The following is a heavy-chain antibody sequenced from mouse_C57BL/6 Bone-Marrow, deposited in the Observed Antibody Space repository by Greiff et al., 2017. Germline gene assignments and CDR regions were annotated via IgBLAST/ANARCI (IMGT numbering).Heavy chain of an antibody. V-gene: IGHV1-81*01. J-gene: IGHJ3*01. D-gene: IGHD1-1*01. Sequence: QVHVKQSGAELARPGASVKLSCKASGYTFTSYGISWVKQRTGQGLEWIGEIYPRSGNTYYNEKFKGKATLTADKSSSTAYMELRSLTSEDSAVYFCARGRITTVVAPFAYWGQETLVTVSA. CDR3: ARGRITTVVAPFAY. CDR2: IYPRSGNT. CDR1: GYTFTSYG.